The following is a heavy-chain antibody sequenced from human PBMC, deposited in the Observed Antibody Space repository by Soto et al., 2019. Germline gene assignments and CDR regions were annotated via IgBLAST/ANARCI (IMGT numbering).Heavy chain of an antibody. Sequence: SETLSLTCTVSGDSISSADYYWSWIRQTPGKGLEWIGHIFYSGTTYYNPSLKSRLTISVDTSKNHFSLRLTSVTAADTAVYYCARDLWVEPELYYYGMDGRGQGTTVTVSS. CDR3: ARDLWVEPELYYYGMDG. CDR2: IFYSGTT. V-gene: IGHV4-30-4*01. J-gene: IGHJ6*02. CDR1: GDSISSADYY. D-gene: IGHD1-1*01.